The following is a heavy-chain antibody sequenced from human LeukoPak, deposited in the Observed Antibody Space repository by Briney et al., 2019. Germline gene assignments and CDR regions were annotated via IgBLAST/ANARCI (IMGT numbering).Heavy chain of an antibody. V-gene: IGHV4-59*08. J-gene: IGHJ2*01. Sequence: SETLSLTCTVSRGSISPYYWSWIRQPPGKGLEWIGYISYSGSTDYNPSLKSRVTMSLDTSKNQFSLKLSSVTAADTAVYYCARHRENAGHWYFDLWGRGSLVTVSS. CDR1: RGSISPYY. CDR3: ARHRENAGHWYFDL. CDR2: ISYSGST.